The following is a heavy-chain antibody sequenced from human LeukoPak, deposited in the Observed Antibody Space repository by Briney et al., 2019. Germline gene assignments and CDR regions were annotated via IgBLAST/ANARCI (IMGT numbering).Heavy chain of an antibody. D-gene: IGHD2-2*01. Sequence: ASVKVSCKASGGTFSSYAISWVRQAPGQGLEWMGGIIPIFGTANYAQKSQGRVTITADESTSTAYMELSSLRSEDTAVYYCAREYCSSTSCYSFFDYWGQGTLVTVSS. CDR2: IIPIFGTA. CDR3: AREYCSSTSCYSFFDY. V-gene: IGHV1-69*13. J-gene: IGHJ4*02. CDR1: GGTFSSYA.